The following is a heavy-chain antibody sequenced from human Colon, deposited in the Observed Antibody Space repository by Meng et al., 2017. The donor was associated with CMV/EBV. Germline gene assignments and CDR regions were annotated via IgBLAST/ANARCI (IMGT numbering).Heavy chain of an antibody. V-gene: IGHV4-30-4*08. Sequence: VSADSINSGHYLCTWIRQPPGKGLEWIGHSYNSGSADYNPSLKTRFTISIDTSKNQFSLNLISVAAADMAVYYCVRGGRAPYSPVDHWGQGTLVTVSS. CDR1: ADSINSGHYL. CDR2: SYNSGSA. CDR3: VRGGRAPYSPVDH. D-gene: IGHD4-11*01. J-gene: IGHJ4*02.